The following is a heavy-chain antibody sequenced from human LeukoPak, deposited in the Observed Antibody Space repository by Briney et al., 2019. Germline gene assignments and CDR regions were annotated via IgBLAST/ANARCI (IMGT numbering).Heavy chain of an antibody. CDR1: GGSISSSSYY. CDR2: IYYSGST. Sequence: SETLSLTCSVSGGSISSSSYYWGWIRQPPEKGLEWIGSIYYSGSTSYNPSLKSRITISVDTSKNQFSLKLSSVTAADTAVYYCARGGYSSGYNWFDPWGQGTLVTVSS. J-gene: IGHJ5*02. D-gene: IGHD6-19*01. CDR3: ARGGYSSGYNWFDP. V-gene: IGHV4-39*07.